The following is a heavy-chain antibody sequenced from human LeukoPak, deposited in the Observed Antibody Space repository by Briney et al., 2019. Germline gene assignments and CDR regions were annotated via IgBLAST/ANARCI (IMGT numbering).Heavy chain of an antibody. V-gene: IGHV4-34*01. Sequence: SETLSLTCAVYGGSFSGYYWSWIRQPPGKGLEWIGEINHSGSTNYNPSLKSRVTISVDTSKNQLSLKLSSVTAPDPAVYYCARGTYYDFWSGYYLPVTNWFDPWGQGTLVTVSS. J-gene: IGHJ5*02. D-gene: IGHD3-3*01. CDR2: INHSGST. CDR3: ARGTYYDFWSGYYLPVTNWFDP. CDR1: GGSFSGYY.